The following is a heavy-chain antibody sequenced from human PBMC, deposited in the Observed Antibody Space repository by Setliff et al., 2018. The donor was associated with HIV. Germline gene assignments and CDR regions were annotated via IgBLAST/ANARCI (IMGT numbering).Heavy chain of an antibody. CDR3: ARKVGGDFDY. CDR1: GGSFTNFY. CDR2: INHSGIT. V-gene: IGHV4-34*01. Sequence: PSETLSLTCVVYGGSFTNFYWGWIRQPPGKGLECIGEINHSGITNYNPSLKSRVTISVDTSKNQFSLKLSSVTAADTAVYFCARKVGGDFDYWGQGTLVTVS. D-gene: IGHD2-2*01. J-gene: IGHJ4*02.